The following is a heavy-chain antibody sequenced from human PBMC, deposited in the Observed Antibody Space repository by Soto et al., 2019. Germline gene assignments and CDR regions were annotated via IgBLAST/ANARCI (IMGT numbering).Heavy chain of an antibody. CDR2: IFSNDEK. CDR1: GFSLSNARMG. V-gene: IGHV2-26*01. Sequence: SGPTLVNPTETLTLTCTVSGFSLSNARMGVSWIRQPPGKALEWLAHIFSNDEKSYSTSLKSRLTISKDTSKSQVVLTMTNMDPVDTATYYCARILEKAAGPSYYYYGMDFRGQGTTVTVSS. CDR3: ARILEKAAGPSYYYYGMDF. D-gene: IGHD6-13*01. J-gene: IGHJ6*02.